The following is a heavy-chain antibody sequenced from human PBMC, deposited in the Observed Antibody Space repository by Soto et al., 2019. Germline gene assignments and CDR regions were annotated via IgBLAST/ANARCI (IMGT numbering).Heavy chain of an antibody. CDR3: ARRWGGGRVEY. D-gene: IGHD3-10*01. Sequence: QVQLHESRQGLVQHSGTLSLTCAVYGGSISSSTWWSWVRQPPGKGMQWLGEIYHSGSTNYLQSLERRVTISVDRSRNQFSLKLSSVTAADTDVYYCARRWGGGRVEYWGQGTLVTFSS. V-gene: IGHV4-4*02. J-gene: IGHJ4*02. CDR1: GGSISSSTW. CDR2: IYHSGST.